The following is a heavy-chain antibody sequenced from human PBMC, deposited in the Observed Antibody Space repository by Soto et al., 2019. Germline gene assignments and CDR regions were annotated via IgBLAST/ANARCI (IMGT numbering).Heavy chain of an antibody. CDR2: ISSSGGNT. V-gene: IGHV3-23*01. J-gene: IGHJ4*02. CDR3: AGATGRY. D-gene: IGHD1-1*01. Sequence: GGSLRLSCGASGFIFSSYAMTWVRLAPGKGLEWVSRISSSGGNTSYADSVKGRFTSSRDKSKNTLYLQMNSLRAEDTAVYYCAGATGRYWGQGTLVTVSS. CDR1: GFIFSSYA.